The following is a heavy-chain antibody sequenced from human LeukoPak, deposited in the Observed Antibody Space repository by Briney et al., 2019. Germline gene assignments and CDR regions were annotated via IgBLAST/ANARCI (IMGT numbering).Heavy chain of an antibody. CDR1: GYTFTSYY. V-gene: IGHV1-46*01. CDR3: ARNQGYCSSTSCYMGWFDP. CDR2: INPSGGST. J-gene: IGHJ5*02. D-gene: IGHD2-2*02. Sequence: ASVKVSCKASGYTFTSYYMHWVRRAPGQGLEWMGIINPSGGSTSYAQKFQGRVTMTRDTSTSTVYMELSSLRSEDTAVYYCARNQGYCSSTSCYMGWFDPWGQGTLVTVSS.